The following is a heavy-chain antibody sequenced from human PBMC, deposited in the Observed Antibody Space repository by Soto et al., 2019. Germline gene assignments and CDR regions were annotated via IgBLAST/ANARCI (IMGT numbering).Heavy chain of an antibody. V-gene: IGHV3-33*01. CDR3: ARDVVTAVAGSVNWFDP. Sequence: GGSLRLSCAASGFSLRTYGVQWLRRAPGKGLEWVAFIWYDGTKKFYANSVKGRSTISKDNSNNILYLQMSGLRAEDTAVYYCARDVVTAVAGSVNWFDPWGQGTLVTVSS. D-gene: IGHD6-19*01. CDR2: IWYDGTKK. CDR1: GFSLRTYG. J-gene: IGHJ5*02.